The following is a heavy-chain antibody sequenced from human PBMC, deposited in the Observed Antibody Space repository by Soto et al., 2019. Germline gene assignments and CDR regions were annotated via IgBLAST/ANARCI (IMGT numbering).Heavy chain of an antibody. V-gene: IGHV1-3*04. CDR3: AKEFKFTSGWQVNS. Sequence: ASVKVSCKASGYTFNTYPIHWVRQAPGQGLEWMGWTNTDNGKTKSSQKFQDRVTVTRDTSATTVYMELSNLRSEDTAVYYCAKEFKFTSGWQVNSWGQGTLVTVSS. D-gene: IGHD6-19*01. J-gene: IGHJ4*02. CDR1: GYTFNTYP. CDR2: TNTDNGKT.